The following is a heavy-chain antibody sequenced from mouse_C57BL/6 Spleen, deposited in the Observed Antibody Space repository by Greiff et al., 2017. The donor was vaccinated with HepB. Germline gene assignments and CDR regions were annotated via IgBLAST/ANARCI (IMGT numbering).Heavy chain of an antibody. CDR1: GYTFTSYW. Sequence: QVHVKQPGTELVKPGASVKLSCKASGYTFTSYWMHWVKQRPGQGLEWIGNINPSNGGTNYNEKFKSKATLTVDKSSSTAYMQLSSLTSEDSAVYYCARSRYYGSILYWYFDVWGTGTTVTVSS. CDR3: ARSRYYGSILYWYFDV. V-gene: IGHV1-53*01. D-gene: IGHD1-1*01. J-gene: IGHJ1*03. CDR2: INPSNGGT.